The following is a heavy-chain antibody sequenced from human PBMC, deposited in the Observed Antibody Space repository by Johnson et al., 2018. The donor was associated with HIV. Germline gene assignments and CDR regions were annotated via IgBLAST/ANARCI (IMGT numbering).Heavy chain of an antibody. CDR2: IKQDGSEK. Sequence: EVQLVEFGGGLVQPGGSLRLSCAASGFRFDSYWMSWVRQAPGKGLEFVANIKQDGSEKYYVDSVKGRFTISRDNAKNSLYLQMNSLRAEDTAVYYGARDRGRLISYGLDAFDIWGQGTMVTVSS. CDR3: ARDRGRLISYGLDAFDI. J-gene: IGHJ3*02. CDR1: GFRFDSYW. D-gene: IGHD5-18*01. V-gene: IGHV3-7*01.